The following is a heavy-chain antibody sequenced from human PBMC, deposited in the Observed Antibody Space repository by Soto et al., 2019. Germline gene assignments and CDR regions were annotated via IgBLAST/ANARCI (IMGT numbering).Heavy chain of an antibody. V-gene: IGHV4-39*01. CDR2: IYYSGST. Sequence: LSLTCTVSGGSISSSSYYWVWIRQPPGKGLEWIGSIYYSGSTYYNPSLKSRVTISVDTSKNQFSLKLSSVTAADMAVYYCARQQQWLVSGDYFDYWGQGTLVTVSS. J-gene: IGHJ4*02. CDR1: GGSISSSSYY. D-gene: IGHD6-19*01. CDR3: ARQQQWLVSGDYFDY.